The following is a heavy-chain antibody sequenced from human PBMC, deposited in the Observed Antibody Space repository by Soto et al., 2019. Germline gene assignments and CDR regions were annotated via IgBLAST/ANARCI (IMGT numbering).Heavy chain of an antibody. CDR1: GYTFTSYG. V-gene: IGHV1-18*01. CDR3: PRDYSSGSGSGY. CDR2: ISAYNGNT. D-gene: IGHD6-19*01. Sequence: ASVKVSCKASGYTFTSYGISWVRQAPGQGLEWMGWISAYNGNTNYAQKLQGRVTMTTDTSTSTAYMELRSLRSGDTAVYYCPRDYSSGSGSGYWGQGTLVTVSS. J-gene: IGHJ4*02.